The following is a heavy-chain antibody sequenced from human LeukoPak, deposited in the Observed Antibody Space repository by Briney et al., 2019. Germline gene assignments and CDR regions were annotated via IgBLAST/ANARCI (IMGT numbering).Heavy chain of an antibody. CDR3: ARDKLPPYYYYGMDV. J-gene: IGHJ6*02. CDR2: ISYDGSNK. D-gene: IGHD1-7*01. V-gene: IGHV3-30-3*01. Sequence: GGSLRFSWEASGFTFRSYAMHWVRQAPGKGLGGVAVISYDGSNKYYADSVKGRFTISRDNSKNTLYLQMNSLRAEDTAVYYCARDKLPPYYYYGMDVWGQGTTVTVSS. CDR1: GFTFRSYA.